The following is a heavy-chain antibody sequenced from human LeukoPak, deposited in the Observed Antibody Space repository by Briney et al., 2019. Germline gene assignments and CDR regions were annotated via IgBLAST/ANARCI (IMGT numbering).Heavy chain of an antibody. J-gene: IGHJ6*03. Sequence: GGSLRLSCAASGFTFSSYAMSWVRQAPGKGLEWVSAISGSGGSTYYAGSVKGRFTVSRDNSKNTLYLQMNSLRAEDTAVYYCAKDRRFDNTIEWYMDVWGKGTTVTVSS. CDR2: ISGSGGST. CDR3: AKDRRFDNTIEWYMDV. CDR1: GFTFSSYA. D-gene: IGHD3-10*01. V-gene: IGHV3-23*01.